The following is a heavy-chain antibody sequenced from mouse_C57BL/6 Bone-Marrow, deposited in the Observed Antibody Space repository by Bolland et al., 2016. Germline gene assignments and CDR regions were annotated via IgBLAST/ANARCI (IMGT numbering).Heavy chain of an antibody. Sequence: THYNQKFKDKATLTVDKSSSTAYMQLSSLTSEDSAVYYCARCHYCSSSSYYAMDYWGQGTS. V-gene: IGHV1-52*01. D-gene: IGHD1-1*01. J-gene: IGHJ4*01. CDR3: ARCHYCSSSSYYAMDY. CDR2: T.